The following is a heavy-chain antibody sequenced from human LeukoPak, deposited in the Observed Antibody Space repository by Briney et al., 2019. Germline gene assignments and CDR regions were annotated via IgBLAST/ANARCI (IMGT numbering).Heavy chain of an antibody. CDR3: ARVRDYGDYVPFDC. CDR2: IYYSGST. Sequence: KPSETLSLTCTVSGGSISSYYWSWIRQPPGKGLEWIGYIYYSGSTNYNPSLKSRVTISVDKSKNQFSLKLSSVTAADTAVYYCARVRDYGDYVPFDCWGQGTLVTVSS. CDR1: GGSISSYY. D-gene: IGHD4-17*01. V-gene: IGHV4-59*12. J-gene: IGHJ4*02.